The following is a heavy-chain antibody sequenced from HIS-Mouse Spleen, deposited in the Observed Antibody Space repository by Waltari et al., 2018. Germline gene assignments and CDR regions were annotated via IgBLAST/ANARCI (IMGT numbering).Heavy chain of an antibody. V-gene: IGHV4-39*07. CDR1: GGSISSSSYY. J-gene: IGHJ2*01. CDR3: AREIPYSSSWYDWYFDL. D-gene: IGHD6-13*01. CDR2: IYYSGSN. Sequence: QLQLQESGPGLVKPSETLSLTCTVSGGSISSSSYYWGWIRQPPGKGLEGIGSIYYSGSNYYHPSLKRRVAISVDTCKNHFSLKLSSVTAADTAVYYCAREIPYSSSWYDWYFDLWGRGTLVTVSS.